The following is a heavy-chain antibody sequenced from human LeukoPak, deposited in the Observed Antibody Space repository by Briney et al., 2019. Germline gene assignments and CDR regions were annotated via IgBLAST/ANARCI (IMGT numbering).Heavy chain of an antibody. CDR2: ISGSGGST. Sequence: GGSLRLSCAASGFTFSSYAMSWVRQAPGKGLEWVSAISGSGGSTYYADSVKGRFTISRDNSKNTLYLQMNNLRAEDTAVYYCAKEVFYYYDSSGYSDWGQGTLVTVSS. V-gene: IGHV3-23*01. CDR1: GFTFSSYA. D-gene: IGHD3-22*01. J-gene: IGHJ4*02. CDR3: AKEVFYYYDSSGYSD.